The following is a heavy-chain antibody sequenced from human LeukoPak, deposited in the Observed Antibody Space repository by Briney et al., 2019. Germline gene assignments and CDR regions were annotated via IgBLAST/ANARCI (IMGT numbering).Heavy chain of an antibody. J-gene: IGHJ4*02. CDR3: ARVGYRRDTAMANFFDC. CDR1: GGTFSSYA. Sequence: ASVKVSCKASGGTFSSYAISWVRQAPGQGLEWMGGIIPIFGTANCAQKFQGRVTITTDESTSTAYMELSSLRSEDTAVYYCARVGYRRDTAMANFFDCWGQGTLVTVSS. V-gene: IGHV1-69*05. D-gene: IGHD5-18*01. CDR2: IIPIFGTA.